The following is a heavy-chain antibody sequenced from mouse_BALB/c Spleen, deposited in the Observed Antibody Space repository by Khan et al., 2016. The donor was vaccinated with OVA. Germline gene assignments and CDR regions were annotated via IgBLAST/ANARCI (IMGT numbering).Heavy chain of an antibody. CDR1: GFSLTDYA. CDR2: IWVSGSK. J-gene: IGHJ4*01. Sequence: VQLKESGPGLVAPSQSLSITCTVSGFSLTDYAVSWIRQPPGKGLEWLGVIWVSGSKYYNSVLKPRLSIRKDNSKGQVFLKMNSLQTDDTAMYFCARDPPYYSMDYWGQGTSVTVSS. CDR3: ARDPPYYSMDY. V-gene: IGHV2-6-5*01.